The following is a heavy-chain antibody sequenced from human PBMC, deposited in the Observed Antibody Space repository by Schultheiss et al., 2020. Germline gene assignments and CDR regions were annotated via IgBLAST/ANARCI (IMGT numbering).Heavy chain of an antibody. Sequence: GGSLRLSCTTSGFTFSDYAIIWVRHAPGKGLEWVGLIRRKGYGGAMQYAASVKGRVTISRDDSKGIAYLQVDSLKTEDTAMYFCARDDHLTGWSRFDYWGQGILVTVSS. D-gene: IGHD3-9*01. CDR3: ARDDHLTGWSRFDY. CDR2: IRRKGYGGAM. CDR1: GFTFSDYA. V-gene: IGHV3-49*04. J-gene: IGHJ4*02.